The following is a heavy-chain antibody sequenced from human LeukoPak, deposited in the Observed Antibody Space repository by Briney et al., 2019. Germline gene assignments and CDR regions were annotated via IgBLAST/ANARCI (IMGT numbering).Heavy chain of an antibody. CDR2: IIPILGIA. V-gene: IGHV1-69*04. CDR3: ARSGVVVVANNWFDP. J-gene: IGHJ5*02. Sequence: SVNVSCKASRGTFSSYAISWVRQAPGQGLEWMGRIIPILGIANYAQKFQGRVTITADKSTSTAYMELSSLRSEDTAVYYCARSGVVVVANNWFDPWGQGTLVTVSS. D-gene: IGHD2-15*01. CDR1: RGTFSSYA.